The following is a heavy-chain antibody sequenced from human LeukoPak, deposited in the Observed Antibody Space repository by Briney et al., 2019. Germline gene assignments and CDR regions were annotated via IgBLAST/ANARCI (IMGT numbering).Heavy chain of an antibody. CDR2: INPILNVT. Sequence: SVKVSCKASGGTFNDYSISWVRHAPGQGLEWMGRINPILNVTNYAQKFEGRVTITADKSTNTAYMELSSLRAEDRAVYFCARDRHRARFFDYWGQGTLVTVSS. CDR1: GGTFNDYS. J-gene: IGHJ4*02. D-gene: IGHD3-3*01. V-gene: IGHV1-69*04. CDR3: ARDRHRARFFDY.